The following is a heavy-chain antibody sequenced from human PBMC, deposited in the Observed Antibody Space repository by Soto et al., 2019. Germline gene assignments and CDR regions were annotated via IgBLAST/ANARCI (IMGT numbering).Heavy chain of an antibody. J-gene: IGHJ6*02. D-gene: IGHD3-22*01. CDR1: GFTFSSYA. CDR3: AIEDYYDSSGRMDV. V-gene: IGHV3-23*01. CDR2: ISGSGGST. Sequence: GGSLRLSCAASGFTFSSYAMSWVRQAPGKGLEWVSAISGSGGSTYCADSVKGRFTISRDNSKNTLYLQMNSLRAEDTAVYYCAIEDYYDSSGRMDVWGQGTTVTVSS.